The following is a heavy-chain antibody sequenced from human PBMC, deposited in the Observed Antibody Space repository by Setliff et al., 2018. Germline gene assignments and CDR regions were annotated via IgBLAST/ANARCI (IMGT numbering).Heavy chain of an antibody. D-gene: IGHD2-2*01. CDR1: GGSISSSSYY. V-gene: IGHV4-39*01. J-gene: IGHJ6*02. CDR2: IYYSGGT. CDR3: ARLGGSSTSGGFYYYYYGMDV. Sequence: LSLTCTVSGGSISSSSYYWGWIRQPPGKGLEWIGSIYYSGGTYYNPSLKSRVTISVDTSKNQFSLNLSSVTAADTAVYYCARLGGSSTSGGFYYYYYGMDVWGQGTTVTVSS.